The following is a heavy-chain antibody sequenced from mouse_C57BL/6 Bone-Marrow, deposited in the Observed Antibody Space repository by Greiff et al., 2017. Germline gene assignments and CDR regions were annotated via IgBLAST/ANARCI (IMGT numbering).Heavy chain of an antibody. Sequence: QVQLKQPGAELVKPGASVKVSCKASGYTFTSYWMHWVKQRPGQGLEWIGRIHPSDSDTNYNQKFKGKATLTVDKSSSTAYMQLSSLTSEDSAVYYCAIKGYYGTVDWYFDVWGTGTTVTVSS. CDR3: AIKGYYGTVDWYFDV. V-gene: IGHV1-74*01. CDR1: GYTFTSYW. J-gene: IGHJ1*03. CDR2: IHPSDSDT. D-gene: IGHD1-1*01.